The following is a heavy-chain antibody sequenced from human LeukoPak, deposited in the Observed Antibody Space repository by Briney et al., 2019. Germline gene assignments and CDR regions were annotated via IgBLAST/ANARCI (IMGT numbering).Heavy chain of an antibody. CDR1: GFTFSSYE. V-gene: IGHV3-48*03. Sequence: GGSLRLSCAASGFTFSSYEMNWVRQAPGIGLEWVSYITSSGNTIYYADSVRGRFTISRDNANNSLYLQMNSLRADDTAVYYCARDSPGYGGYSYWGQGTLVTVSS. CDR3: ARDSPGYGGYSY. CDR2: ITSSGNTI. J-gene: IGHJ4*02. D-gene: IGHD5-12*01.